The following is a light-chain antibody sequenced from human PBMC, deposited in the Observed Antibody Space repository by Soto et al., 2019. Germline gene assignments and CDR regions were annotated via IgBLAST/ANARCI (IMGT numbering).Light chain of an antibody. V-gene: IGKV3-20*01. J-gene: IGKJ5*01. CDR1: QSVSSNY. CDR2: GAS. Sequence: EIVLTQSPGTLSLSPGERATLSCRASQSVSSNYLAWYQQKPGQAPRLFIYGASTRANGIPDRFSGSGSGTDLTLTISRLEPEDFAVYYCQQYGSSPSITFGQGTRLEIK. CDR3: QQYGSSPSIT.